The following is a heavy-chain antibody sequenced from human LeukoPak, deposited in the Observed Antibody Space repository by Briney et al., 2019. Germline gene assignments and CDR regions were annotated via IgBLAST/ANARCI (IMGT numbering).Heavy chain of an antibody. V-gene: IGHV3-30*04. Sequence: GRSLRLSCAASEFTFSNYAIHRVRQAPGKGLEWVTVISYDGSNTYYADSVKGRFTISRDNSKNTLYLQMNSLRAEDTAVYYCARGGSYSGNWFDPWGQGTLVTVSS. CDR2: ISYDGSNT. CDR3: ARGGSYSGNWFDP. D-gene: IGHD1-26*01. J-gene: IGHJ5*02. CDR1: EFTFSNYA.